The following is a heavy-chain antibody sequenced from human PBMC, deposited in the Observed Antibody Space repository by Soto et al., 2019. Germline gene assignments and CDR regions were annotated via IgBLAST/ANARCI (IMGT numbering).Heavy chain of an antibody. Sequence: ASVKVSCKASGGTFSSYASSWVRQAPGQGLEWMGEIIPIFGTANYAQKFQGRVTITADESTSTAYRELSSLRSEDTAVYYCASRGIVVVAAIDYYDYGMDVWGQGTTVTVSS. CDR2: IIPIFGTA. D-gene: IGHD2-15*01. V-gene: IGHV1-69*13. CDR1: GGTFSSYA. CDR3: ASRGIVVVAAIDYYDYGMDV. J-gene: IGHJ6*02.